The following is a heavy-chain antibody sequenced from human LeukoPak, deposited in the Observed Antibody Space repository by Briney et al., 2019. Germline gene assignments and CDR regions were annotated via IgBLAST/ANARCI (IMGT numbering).Heavy chain of an antibody. J-gene: IGHJ6*03. CDR3: ARGPSSYFYMDV. CDR1: GFTFSDYT. V-gene: IGHV3-64*02. Sequence: PGESLRLSCAGSGFTFSDYTMHWVRQGPGKGLEYVSAITANARSKYHADSVRGRFTISRDNSKDTLYLQMGSLRPEDTAVYYCARGPSSYFYMDVWGKGTTVTISS. CDR2: ITANARSK.